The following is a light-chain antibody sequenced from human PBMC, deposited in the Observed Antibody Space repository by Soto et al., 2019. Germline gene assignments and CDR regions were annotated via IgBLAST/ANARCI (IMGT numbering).Light chain of an antibody. CDR3: QQYHSYFPRT. CDR2: DVS. CDR1: QSVSNW. V-gene: IGKV1-5*01. J-gene: IGKJ3*01. Sequence: DIQMTQSPSILSASVGDRVTITCRASQSVSNWLAWYQQKPGKAPQLLIYDVSTLRSGVPSRFSGRGSGTQFTLNIISLQPDDFATYHCQQYHSYFPRTFGPGTKLEI.